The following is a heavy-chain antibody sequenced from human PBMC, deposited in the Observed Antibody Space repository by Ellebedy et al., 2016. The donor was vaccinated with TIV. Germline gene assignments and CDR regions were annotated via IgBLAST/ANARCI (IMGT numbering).Heavy chain of an antibody. Sequence: SETLSLTXTVSGGSISSSSYYWGWIRQPPGKGLEWIGSIYYSGSTYYNPSLKSRVTISVDTSKNQFSLKLSSVTAADTAVYYCASSQSYGDYPFDYWGQGTLVTVSS. CDR2: IYYSGST. CDR1: GGSISSSSYY. V-gene: IGHV4-39*01. D-gene: IGHD4-17*01. CDR3: ASSQSYGDYPFDY. J-gene: IGHJ4*02.